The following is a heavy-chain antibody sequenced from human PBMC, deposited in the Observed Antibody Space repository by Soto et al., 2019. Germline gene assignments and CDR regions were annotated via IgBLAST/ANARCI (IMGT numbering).Heavy chain of an antibody. V-gene: IGHV4-30-4*01. CDR3: AREPMVVATGTDWFDP. CDR2: IYYSGST. CDR1: GGSISSGDYY. D-gene: IGHD2-15*01. Sequence: SETLSLTCTVSGGSISSGDYYWSWIRQPPGKGLEWIGYIYYSGSTYYNPSLKSRVTISVDTSKNQFSLKLSSVTAADTAVYYCAREPMVVATGTDWFDPWGQGTLVTVSS. J-gene: IGHJ5*02.